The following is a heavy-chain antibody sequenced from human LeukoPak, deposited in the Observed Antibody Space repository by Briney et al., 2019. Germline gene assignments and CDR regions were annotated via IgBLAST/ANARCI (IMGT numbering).Heavy chain of an antibody. J-gene: IGHJ4*02. CDR2: INPSGGST. CDR3: ARVPSYDSSGSIRGSIDF. Sequence: ASVKVSCKASGYTFTSYYMHWVRQAPGQGLEWMGIINPSGGSTSYAQKFQGRVTMTRDTSISTAYMELSRLRSDDTAVYYCARVPSYDSSGSIRGSIDFWGQGTLVTVSS. V-gene: IGHV1-46*01. CDR1: GYTFTSYY. D-gene: IGHD3-22*01.